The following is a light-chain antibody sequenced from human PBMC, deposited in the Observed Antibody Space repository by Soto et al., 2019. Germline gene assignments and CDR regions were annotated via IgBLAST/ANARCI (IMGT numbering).Light chain of an antibody. CDR3: AAWDDSLSGRV. V-gene: IGLV2-14*01. CDR1: SSDVGAYNY. J-gene: IGLJ3*02. CDR2: EVS. Sequence: QSALTQPASVSGSPGQSITISCTGTSSDVGAYNYVSWYQQHPGKAPKLMIYEVSNRPSGVSDRFSGSKSGTSASLDISGLRSEDEADYYCAAWDDSLSGRVFGGGTKLTVL.